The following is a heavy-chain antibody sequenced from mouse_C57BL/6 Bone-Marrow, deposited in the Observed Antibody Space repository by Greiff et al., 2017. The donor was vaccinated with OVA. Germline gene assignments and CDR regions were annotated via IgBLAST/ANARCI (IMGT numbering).Heavy chain of an antibody. CDR3: ARNRESYYYGSSYDAMDY. V-gene: IGHV2-2*01. Sequence: VQLQQSGPGLVQPSQSLSITCTVSGFSLTSYGVHWVRQSPGKGLEWLGVIWSGGSTDYNAAFISRLGISKDNSKSQVFLKMNSLQADDTAIYYCARNRESYYYGSSYDAMDYWGQGTSVTASS. J-gene: IGHJ4*01. CDR2: IWSGGST. CDR1: GFSLTSYG. D-gene: IGHD1-1*01.